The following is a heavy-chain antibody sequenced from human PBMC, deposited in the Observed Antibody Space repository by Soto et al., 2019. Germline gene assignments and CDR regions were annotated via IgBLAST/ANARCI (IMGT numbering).Heavy chain of an antibody. CDR3: AKPISGYYAPSDH. CDR2: ISDSGGST. J-gene: IGHJ4*02. Sequence: GGSLRLSCAASGFTFSSFSMSWVRQAPGKGPEWVSVISDSGGSTYYADSVRGRFTISRDNSKSTLFLQMNSLRGDDTAIYYCAKPISGYYAPSDHWGQGTQVTVSS. CDR1: GFTFSSFS. V-gene: IGHV3-23*01. D-gene: IGHD3-22*01.